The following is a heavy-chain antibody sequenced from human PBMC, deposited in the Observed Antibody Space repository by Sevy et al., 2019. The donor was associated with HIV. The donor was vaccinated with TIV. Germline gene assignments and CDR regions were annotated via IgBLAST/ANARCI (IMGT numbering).Heavy chain of an antibody. CDR1: GFTFSSYS. D-gene: IGHD6-6*01. Sequence: GSLRPSCAASGFTFSSYSMDLVRQAPGKGLEWGSSISSSNNYIYYSNSLKGRFTISRDNAKNSLYLQMNSLRAEDTAVYYCARDLREYSSSSKYYFDYWGQGILVTVSS. J-gene: IGHJ4*02. V-gene: IGHV3-21*01. CDR2: ISSSNNYI. CDR3: ARDLREYSSSSKYYFDY.